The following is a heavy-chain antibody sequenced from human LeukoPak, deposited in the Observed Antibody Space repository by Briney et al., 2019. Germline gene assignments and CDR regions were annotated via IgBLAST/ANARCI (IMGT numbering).Heavy chain of an antibody. CDR3: ARAPASSYSDY. Sequence: GGSLRLSCAASGFTFSSYTMNWVRQAPGKGLEWVSSISGSSDYIYYADSVKGRFTISRDNAKNSLYLQMNSLRAEDTAVYYCARAPASSYSDYWGQGTLVTVSS. CDR2: ISGSSDYI. CDR1: GFTFSSYT. D-gene: IGHD2-2*01. J-gene: IGHJ4*02. V-gene: IGHV3-21*01.